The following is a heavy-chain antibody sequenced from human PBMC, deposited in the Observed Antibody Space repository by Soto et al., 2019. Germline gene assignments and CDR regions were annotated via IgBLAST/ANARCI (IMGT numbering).Heavy chain of an antibody. J-gene: IGHJ4*02. D-gene: IGHD2-2*01. V-gene: IGHV3-23*01. CDR3: AKVWSKVVPAAVEDY. CDR1: GFTFSSYA. CDR2: ISGSGGST. Sequence: GGSLRLSCAASGFTFSSYAMSWVRQAPGRGLEWVSAISGSGGSTYYADSVKGRFTISRDNSKNTLYLQMNSLRAEDTAVYYCAKVWSKVVPAAVEDYWGQGTLVTVSS.